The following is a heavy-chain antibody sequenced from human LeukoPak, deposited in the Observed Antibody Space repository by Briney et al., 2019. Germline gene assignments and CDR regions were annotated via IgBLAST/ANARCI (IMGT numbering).Heavy chain of an antibody. CDR2: IISILGIA. D-gene: IGHD3-22*01. V-gene: IGHV1-69*04. J-gene: IGHJ3*02. CDR1: GGTFSSYA. CDR3: ARSGYYNDAFDI. Sequence: GASVKVSCKASGGTFSSYAISWVRQAPGQGLEWMGRIISILGIANYAQKFQGRVTITADKSTSTAYMELSSLRSEDTAVYYCARSGYYNDAFDIWAKGQWSPSLQ.